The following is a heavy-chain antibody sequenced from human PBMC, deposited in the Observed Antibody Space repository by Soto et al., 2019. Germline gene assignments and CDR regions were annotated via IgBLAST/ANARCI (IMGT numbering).Heavy chain of an antibody. J-gene: IGHJ4*02. V-gene: IGHV1-24*01. CDR1: GYTLTELS. D-gene: IGHD6-19*01. Sequence: ASVKVSCKVSGYTLTELSMHWVRQAPGKGLEWMGGFDPEDGETIYAQKFQGRVTMTEDTSTDTAYMELSSLRSEDTAVYYCARDGDSSGWYDLQYFDYWGQGTLVTVSS. CDR2: FDPEDGET. CDR3: ARDGDSSGWYDLQYFDY.